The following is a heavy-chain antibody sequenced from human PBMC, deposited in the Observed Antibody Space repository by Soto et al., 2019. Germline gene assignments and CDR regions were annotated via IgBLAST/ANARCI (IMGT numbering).Heavy chain of an antibody. CDR2: ISAYNGNT. V-gene: IGHV1-18*01. CDR1: GYTFTNFG. CDR3: ARGRGSGWPFDY. J-gene: IGHJ4*02. D-gene: IGHD6-19*01. Sequence: ASVKVSCKASGYTFTNFGISWVRQAPGQGLEWMGWISAYNGNTNYAQNFQGRVTMTTDTSTSTVYMDLSSLRSEDTAVYYCARGRGSGWPFDYWGQGTLVTVSS.